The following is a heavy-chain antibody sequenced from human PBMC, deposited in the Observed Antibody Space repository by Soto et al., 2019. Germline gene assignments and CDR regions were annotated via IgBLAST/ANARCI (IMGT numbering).Heavy chain of an antibody. V-gene: IGHV3-33*01. CDR1: GFTFSSYG. CDR2: IWFDGSNK. CDR3: ARDRPIAVPGTGDVDYFDY. D-gene: IGHD6-19*01. J-gene: IGHJ4*02. Sequence: QVQLVESGGGVVQPGRSLRLSCVASGFTFSSYGMHWVRQAPGKGLEWVAVIWFDGSNKYYADSVKGRFTISRDNSKNTLYLQMNSLRAEDTAVYYCARDRPIAVPGTGDVDYFDYWGQGTLVTVSS.